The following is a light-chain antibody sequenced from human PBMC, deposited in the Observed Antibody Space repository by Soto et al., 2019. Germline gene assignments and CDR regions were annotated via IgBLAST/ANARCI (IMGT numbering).Light chain of an antibody. CDR2: SAS. CDR1: QSVHSRY. Sequence: LVLRPSPGTLSLSPVERATLSCWASQSVHSRYLSWYQQTVGQAPRLLIYSASTRATGIPDRFSGSGSGTDFTLTITRLEPEDFAVYYCQQYGSSPRTFGQGTRLEIK. CDR3: QQYGSSPRT. V-gene: IGKV3-20*01. J-gene: IGKJ5*01.